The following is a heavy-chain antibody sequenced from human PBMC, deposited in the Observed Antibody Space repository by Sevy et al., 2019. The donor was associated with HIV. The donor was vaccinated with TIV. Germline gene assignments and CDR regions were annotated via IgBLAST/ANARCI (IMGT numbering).Heavy chain of an antibody. Sequence: ASVKVSCKASGYTFTTYPIGWVRQAPGQGLEWMGWISTYSGETRDAQKFQGRATMTTDTSTSTAYLELRSLRSDDTAVYYCARDSNGSGHYYADYFDYWGQGTLVTVSS. J-gene: IGHJ4*02. CDR3: ARDSNGSGHYYADYFDY. CDR2: ISTYSGET. V-gene: IGHV1-18*01. CDR1: GYTFTTYP. D-gene: IGHD3-22*01.